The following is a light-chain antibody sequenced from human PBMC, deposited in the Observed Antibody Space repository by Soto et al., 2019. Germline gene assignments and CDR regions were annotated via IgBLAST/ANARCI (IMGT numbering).Light chain of an antibody. V-gene: IGKV3-20*01. CDR2: GAS. CDR1: QSVSRY. Sequence: EIVLTQSPGTLSLSPGERATLTCRASQSVSRYLAWYQQRPGQAPRLLIYGASSRATGIPDRFGGSGSGTDFTLTVSILEPEDFAVYYCQHYGSSPRTFGQGTKVDIK. CDR3: QHYGSSPRT. J-gene: IGKJ1*01.